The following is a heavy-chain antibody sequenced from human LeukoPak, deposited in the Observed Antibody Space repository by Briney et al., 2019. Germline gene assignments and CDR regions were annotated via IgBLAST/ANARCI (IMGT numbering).Heavy chain of an antibody. D-gene: IGHD5-24*01. CDR2: INPSGGST. CDR3: AREIGPIQLHLWGSAFDY. J-gene: IGHJ4*02. Sequence: AASVQVSCKASGGTFNSYAISWVRQAPGQGLEWMGIINPSGGSTSYSQKFQGRVTMTRDMSTSTVYMELRSLRSDDTAVYYCAREIGPIQLHLWGSAFDYWGQGTLVTVSS. V-gene: IGHV1-46*02. CDR1: GGTFNSYA.